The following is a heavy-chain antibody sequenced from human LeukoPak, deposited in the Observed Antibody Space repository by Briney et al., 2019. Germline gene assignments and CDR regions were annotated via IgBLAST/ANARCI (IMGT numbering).Heavy chain of an antibody. V-gene: IGHV4-59*08. Sequence: SETLSLTCTVSGGSISSYYWSWSRQPPGKGLEWIGYIYYSGSTNYNPSLKSRVTISVDTSKNQFSLKLSSVTAADTAVYYCARLHPGIAVAGPVDYWGQGTLVTVSS. CDR3: ARLHPGIAVAGPVDY. J-gene: IGHJ4*02. D-gene: IGHD6-19*01. CDR1: GGSISSYY. CDR2: IYYSGST.